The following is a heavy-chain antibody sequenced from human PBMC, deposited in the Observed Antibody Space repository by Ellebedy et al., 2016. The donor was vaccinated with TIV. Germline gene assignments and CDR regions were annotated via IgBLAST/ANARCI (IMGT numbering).Heavy chain of an antibody. D-gene: IGHD1-1*01. V-gene: IGHV3-21*06. Sequence: GESLKISCAASGFTFSHYTMTCVRQAPGKGLEWVSSILSGGSDMSYADSVKGRFTISRDNAKNFLFLHMNSLRAEDTAVYYCVRRVEGRFDFWGRGTMVTVSS. CDR3: VRRVEGRFDF. CDR1: GFTFSHYT. J-gene: IGHJ3*01. CDR2: ILSGGSDM.